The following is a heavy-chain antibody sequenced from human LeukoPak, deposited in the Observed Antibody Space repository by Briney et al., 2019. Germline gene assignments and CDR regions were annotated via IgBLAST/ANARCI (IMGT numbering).Heavy chain of an antibody. Sequence: GGSLRLPCAASGFTFSSYSMNWVRQAPGKGLEWVSSISSSSSYIYYADSVKGRFTISRDNAKNSLYLQMNSLRAEDTAVYYCARDLYYDILTGYYLDSDAFDIWGQGTMVTVSS. J-gene: IGHJ3*02. D-gene: IGHD3-9*01. CDR2: ISSSSSYI. CDR3: ARDLYYDILTGYYLDSDAFDI. V-gene: IGHV3-21*01. CDR1: GFTFSSYS.